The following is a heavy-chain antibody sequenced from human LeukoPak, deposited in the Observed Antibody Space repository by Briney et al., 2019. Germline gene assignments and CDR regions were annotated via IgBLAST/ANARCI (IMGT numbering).Heavy chain of an antibody. J-gene: IGHJ3*02. CDR1: GGSISSYY. CDR2: IFYSGST. V-gene: IGHV4-39*07. Sequence: PSETLSLTCTVSGGSISSYYWGWIRQPPGRGLEWIGNIFYSGSTYYSPSLKSRVTISLDTSRNQFSLKLNSVTAADTAVYYCAKSNGYGLVDIWGQGTMVTVSS. D-gene: IGHD3-10*01. CDR3: AKSNGYGLVDI.